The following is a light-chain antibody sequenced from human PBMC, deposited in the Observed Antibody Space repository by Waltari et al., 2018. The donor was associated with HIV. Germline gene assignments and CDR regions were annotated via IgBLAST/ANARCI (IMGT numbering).Light chain of an antibody. CDR3: CSCPRSGIRYV. J-gene: IGLJ1*01. V-gene: IGLV2-23*01. CDR1: SSNVGSDDL. Sequence: QSALTQPASVSGSPGQSITISCTGTSSNVGSDDLVSWYQQHPGEAPKLIIDEGTKRPSGVSNRFSGSKSGNTSSLTISGLQAEDEADYYCCSCPRSGIRYVFGTGTKVTVL. CDR2: EGT.